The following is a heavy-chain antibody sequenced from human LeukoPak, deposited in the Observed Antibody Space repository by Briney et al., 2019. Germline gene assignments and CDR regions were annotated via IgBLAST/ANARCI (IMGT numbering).Heavy chain of an antibody. CDR3: ARDRKVKTGFGELYPLNYNYYMDV. V-gene: IGHV4-61*09. J-gene: IGHJ6*03. D-gene: IGHD3-10*01. CDR1: GGSISTSNYY. CDR2: IYTSGST. Sequence: SETLSLTCTVSGGSISTSNYYWGWIRQPAGKGLEWIGHIYTSGSTNYNPSLKSRVTISVDTSKNQFSLKMTSVTASDTAVYYCARDRKVKTGFGELYPLNYNYYMDVWGKGTTVTISS.